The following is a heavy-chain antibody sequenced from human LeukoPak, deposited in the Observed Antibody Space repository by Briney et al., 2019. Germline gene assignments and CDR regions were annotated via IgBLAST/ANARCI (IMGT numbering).Heavy chain of an antibody. V-gene: IGHV1-69*06. CDR2: IIPIFGTA. Sequence: GASVTVSFTASGGTFTIYAISWVRQAPGQGLEWMGGIIPIFGTANYAQKFQGRVTITADKSTSTAYMELSSLRSEDTAVYYCARVREGSWFDPWGQGTLVTVSS. CDR3: ARVREGSWFDP. D-gene: IGHD3-3*01. CDR1: GGTFTIYA. J-gene: IGHJ5*02.